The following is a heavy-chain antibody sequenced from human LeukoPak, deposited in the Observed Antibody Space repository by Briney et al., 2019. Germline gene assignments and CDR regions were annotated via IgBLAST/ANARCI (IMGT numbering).Heavy chain of an antibody. CDR1: GLTFSSYG. D-gene: IGHD3-16*01. J-gene: IGHJ6*04. Sequence: PGGSLRLSCAASGLTFSSYGMHWVRQAPGKRLEWVAFIRYDGSNKYYADSVKGRFTISRDNSKNTLYLQMNSLRAEDTAVYYCARVTEHVWGVLDVWGKGTTVTISS. CDR2: IRYDGSNK. V-gene: IGHV3-30*02. CDR3: ARVTEHVWGVLDV.